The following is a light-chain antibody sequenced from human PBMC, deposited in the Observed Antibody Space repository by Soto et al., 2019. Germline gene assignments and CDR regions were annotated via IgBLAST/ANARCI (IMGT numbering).Light chain of an antibody. V-gene: IGKV3-15*01. J-gene: IGKJ4*01. CDR2: DTS. Sequence: QCVLAREGASRCWRASQGIGDTLAWYQHKPGQTPRLLIYDTSTRATGVPTRFSGSRSGAELTLAFNRLQSEDFAVYYWRPYAHRPLNIAGGTKVDIK. CDR1: QGIGDT. CDR3: RPYAHRPLN.